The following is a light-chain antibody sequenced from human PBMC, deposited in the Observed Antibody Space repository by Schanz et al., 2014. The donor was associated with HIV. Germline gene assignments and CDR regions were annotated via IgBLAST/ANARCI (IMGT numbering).Light chain of an antibody. CDR3: QQYNDWPRT. CDR2: HAT. J-gene: IGKJ1*01. CDR1: QSVGSN. Sequence: EIVMTQSPGTLSLSPGEGATLSCRASQSVGSNLAWYQQRPGLAPRLLIYHATSRVTGIPDRFSGSGYGTGFTLTISSLQSEDFAVYYCQQYNDWPRTFGQGTKVEIK. V-gene: IGKV3-15*01.